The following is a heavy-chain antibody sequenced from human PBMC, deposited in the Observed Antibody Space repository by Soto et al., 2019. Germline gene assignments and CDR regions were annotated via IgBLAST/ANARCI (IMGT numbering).Heavy chain of an antibody. CDR3: AREAHYYDSSGYYDAFDI. D-gene: IGHD3-22*01. CDR1: GDSVSSNSAA. Sequence: SQTLSLTCAISGDSVSSNSAAWNWIRQSPSRGLEWLGRTYYRSKWYNDYAVSVKSRITINPDTSKNQFSLQLNSVTPEDTAVYYCAREAHYYDSSGYYDAFDIWGQGTMVTVSS. V-gene: IGHV6-1*01. J-gene: IGHJ3*02. CDR2: TYYRSKWYN.